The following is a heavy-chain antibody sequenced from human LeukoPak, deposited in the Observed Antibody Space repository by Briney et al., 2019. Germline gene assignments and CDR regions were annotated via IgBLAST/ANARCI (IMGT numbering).Heavy chain of an antibody. Sequence: PGGSLRLSCAASGFTFNSYAMSWVRQAPGKGLEWVSGISGNGGSTNYADSVKGRFTISRDNSKNTLYLQMNSLRAEDTAVYYCARTRGYTSYPNGYWGQGALVTVSS. D-gene: IGHD5-12*01. CDR1: GFTFNSYA. CDR2: ISGNGGST. CDR3: ARTRGYTSYPNGY. V-gene: IGHV3-23*01. J-gene: IGHJ4*02.